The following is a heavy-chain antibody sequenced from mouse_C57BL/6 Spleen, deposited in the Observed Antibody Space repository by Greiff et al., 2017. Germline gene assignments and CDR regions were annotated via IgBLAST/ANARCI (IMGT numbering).Heavy chain of an antibody. J-gene: IGHJ2*01. CDR3: ARRGSSYGDFDY. Sequence: QVQLQQSGAELVRPGTSVKVSCKASGYAFTNYLIEWVKQRPGKGLEWIGEINPGSGGTNYNEKFKGKATLTADKSSSPAYMQLSSLTAEDSAVYLCARRGSSYGDFDYWGQGTTLTVSS. CDR2: INPGSGGT. D-gene: IGHD1-1*01. CDR1: GYAFTNYL. V-gene: IGHV1-54*01.